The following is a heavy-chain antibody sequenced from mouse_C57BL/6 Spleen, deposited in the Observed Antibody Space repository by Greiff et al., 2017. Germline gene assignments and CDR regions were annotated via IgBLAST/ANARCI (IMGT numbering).Heavy chain of an antibody. CDR1: GIDFSRYW. V-gene: IGHV4-1*01. CDR2: INPDSSTI. J-gene: IGHJ2*01. CDR3: AREVTCYCDY. D-gene: IGHD2-13*01. Sequence: EVKLLQSGGGLVQPGGSLTLSCAASGIDFSRYWMSWVRRAPGKGLEWIGEINPDSSTINYAPSLKDKFIISRANAKNTLYLQMSKVRSEDTALDYCAREVTCYCDYWGQGTTLTVSA.